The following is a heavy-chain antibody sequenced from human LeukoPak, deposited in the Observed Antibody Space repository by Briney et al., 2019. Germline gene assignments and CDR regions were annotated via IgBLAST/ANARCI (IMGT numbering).Heavy chain of an antibody. V-gene: IGHV4-59*01. CDR2: IYYSGST. CDR1: GGSFSGYY. D-gene: IGHD5-18*01. J-gene: IGHJ4*02. Sequence: SETLSLTCAVYGGSFSGYYWSWIRQPPGKGLEWIGYIYYSGSTNYNPSLKSRVTISVDTSKNQFSLKLSSVTAADTAVYYCARVGLPSQYYFDYWGQGTLVTVSS. CDR3: ARVGLPSQYYFDY.